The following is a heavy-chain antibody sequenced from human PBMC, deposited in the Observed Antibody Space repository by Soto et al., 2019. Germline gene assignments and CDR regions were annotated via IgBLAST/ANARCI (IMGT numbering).Heavy chain of an antibody. Sequence: GESLKISCMGSGYKVSTWHNFTSYWIAWVRQMPGKGLEWMGIIYPGDSDTRYSPSFQGQVTISADKSISTAYLQWSSLKASDTAMYYCARHGSGYYYDSSGYYPLWGQGTLVTVSS. D-gene: IGHD3-22*01. CDR1: GYKVSTWHNFTSYW. CDR3: ARHGSGYYYDSSGYYPL. J-gene: IGHJ4*02. CDR2: IYPGDSDT. V-gene: IGHV5-51*01.